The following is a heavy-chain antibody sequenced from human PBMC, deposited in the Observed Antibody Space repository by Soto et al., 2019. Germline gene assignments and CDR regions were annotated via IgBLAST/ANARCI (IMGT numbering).Heavy chain of an antibody. CDR1: GFTVSSKY. CDR2: IQSGVPT. CDR3: ARDDVLFDGGRCYGVPWDV. J-gene: IGHJ6*04. Sequence: EVHLVESGGGLVQPGGSLRLSCAASGFTVSSKYMSWVRQAPGKGLEWVSLIQSGVPTYYADSVKGRFTISRDTSENTLHLQMDSRRAEYTAVYYCARDDVLFDGGRCYGVPWDVGGKGTTVPGSS. V-gene: IGHV3-66*01. D-gene: IGHD2-15*01.